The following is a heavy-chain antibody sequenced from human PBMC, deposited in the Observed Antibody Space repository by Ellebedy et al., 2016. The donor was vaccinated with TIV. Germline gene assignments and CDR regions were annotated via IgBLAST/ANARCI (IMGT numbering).Heavy chain of an antibody. J-gene: IGHJ3*02. Sequence: GESLKISCAASGFTFSQSWMNWVRQAPGKGLEWVAFINPDGSKKYYVDSVKGRFTISRDSAKNSLYLQMNTLGGEDTAVYYCAGGYDSHGFDIWGQGTMVTVSS. D-gene: IGHD2-2*01. V-gene: IGHV3-7*03. CDR2: INPDGSKK. CDR1: GFTFSQSW. CDR3: AGGYDSHGFDI.